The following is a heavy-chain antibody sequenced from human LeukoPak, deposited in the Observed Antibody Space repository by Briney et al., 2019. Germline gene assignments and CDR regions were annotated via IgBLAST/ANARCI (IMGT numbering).Heavy chain of an antibody. D-gene: IGHD2-2*01. J-gene: IGHJ6*02. CDR2: ISSSGSTI. CDR3: AKDVSAASYYYYYGIDV. V-gene: IGHV3-48*03. Sequence: QPGGSLRLSCAASGFTFSSYEMNWVRQAPGKALEWISYISSSGSTIYYADSVKGRFTISRDNAKNSLYLQMNSLRAEDTALYYCAKDVSAASYYYYYGIDVWGQGTTVTVSS. CDR1: GFTFSSYE.